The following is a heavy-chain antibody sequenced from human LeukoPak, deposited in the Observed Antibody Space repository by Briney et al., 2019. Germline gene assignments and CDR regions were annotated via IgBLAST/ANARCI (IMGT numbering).Heavy chain of an antibody. Sequence: GGSLRLSCAASGFAFSSQAMGWVRQAPGKGLEWVSVISDSGSITYYADSVKGRFTISRDNSKNTLFLQMNSLRADDTAVYYCAKDARRTSGWYLFDYWGQGSLVTVSS. J-gene: IGHJ4*02. D-gene: IGHD6-19*01. CDR3: AKDARRTSGWYLFDY. V-gene: IGHV3-23*01. CDR2: ISDSGSIT. CDR1: GFAFSSQA.